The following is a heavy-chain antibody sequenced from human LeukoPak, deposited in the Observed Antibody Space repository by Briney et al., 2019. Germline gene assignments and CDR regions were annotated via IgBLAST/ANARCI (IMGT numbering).Heavy chain of an antibody. D-gene: IGHD2-2*01. Sequence: ASAKVSCKASGYTFTSYGISWVRQAPGQGLEWMGWISAYNGNTNYAQKLQGRVTMTTDTSTSTAYMELRSLRSDDTAVYYCARVRGYCSSTSCYYYYGMDVWGQGTTVTVSS. CDR1: GYTFTSYG. V-gene: IGHV1-18*01. J-gene: IGHJ6*02. CDR2: ISAYNGNT. CDR3: ARVRGYCSSTSCYYYYGMDV.